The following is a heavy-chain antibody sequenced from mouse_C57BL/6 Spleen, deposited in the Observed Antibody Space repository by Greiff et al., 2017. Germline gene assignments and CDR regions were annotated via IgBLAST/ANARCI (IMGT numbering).Heavy chain of an antibody. CDR1: GFTFSDYY. CDR2: ISNGGGST. CDR3: ARGLPPFDY. D-gene: IGHD3-1*01. J-gene: IGHJ2*01. Sequence: DVHLVESGGGLVQPGGSLKLSCAASGFTFSDYYMYWVRQTPEKRLEWVAYISNGGGSTYYPDTVKGRFTISRDNAKNTLYLQMSRLKSEDTAMYYCARGLPPFDYWGQGTTLTVSS. V-gene: IGHV5-12*01.